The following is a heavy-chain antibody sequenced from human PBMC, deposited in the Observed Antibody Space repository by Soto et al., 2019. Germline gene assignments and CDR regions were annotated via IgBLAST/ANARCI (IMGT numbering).Heavy chain of an antibody. CDR2: IDPSDSYT. CDR1: GYSFTSYW. V-gene: IGHV5-10-1*01. Sequence: GESLKISCKGSGYSFTSYWISWVRQVPGKGLEWMGRIDPSDSYTNYSPSFQGHVTISADKSISTAYLQWSSLKASDTAMYYCARRSIAAAGQMNGMDVWGQGTTVTVSS. J-gene: IGHJ6*02. D-gene: IGHD6-13*01. CDR3: ARRSIAAAGQMNGMDV.